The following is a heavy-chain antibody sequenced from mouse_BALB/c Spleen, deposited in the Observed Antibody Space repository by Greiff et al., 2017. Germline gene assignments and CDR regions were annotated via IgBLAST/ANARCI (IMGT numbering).Heavy chain of an antibody. CDR3: ARMGDAAY. Sequence: EVQLVESGGGLVKPGGSLKLSCAASGFTFSSYAMSWVRQAPEKGLEWVAYISSGSSTIYYADTVKGRFTISRDNPKNTLFLQMTSLRSEDTAMYYCARMGDAAYWGQGTLVTVSA. J-gene: IGHJ3*01. CDR1: GFTFSSYA. CDR2: ISSGSSTI. V-gene: IGHV5-17*02.